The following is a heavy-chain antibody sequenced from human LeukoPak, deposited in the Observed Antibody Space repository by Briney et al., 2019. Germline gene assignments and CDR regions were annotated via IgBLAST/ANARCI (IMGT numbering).Heavy chain of an antibody. Sequence: PGGSLRLSCAASGFTLNNARMRWVRQAPGKGLEWLGRIKSESDGGAADYAAAVKGRLTISRDESKNTLFLLMNSLKTEDTGVYYCTTDRGIGRLPIFAYWGPGTRVTVSS. CDR3: TTDRGIGRLPIFAY. J-gene: IGHJ4*02. V-gene: IGHV3-15*01. D-gene: IGHD3-3*01. CDR1: GFTLNNAR. CDR2: IKSESDGGAA.